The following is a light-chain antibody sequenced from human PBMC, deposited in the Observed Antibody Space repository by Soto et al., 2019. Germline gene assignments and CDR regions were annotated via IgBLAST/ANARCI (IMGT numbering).Light chain of an antibody. CDR3: QQYGL. CDR1: QSVSSSY. J-gene: IGKJ1*01. V-gene: IGKV3-20*01. Sequence: EIVLTQSPRTLSLSPGERATLSCRASQSVSSSYLAWYQQKPGQAPRLLIYGASSRATGIPDRFSGSGSGTDFTLTISRLEPEDFAVYYCQQYGLFGQGTKVDIK. CDR2: GAS.